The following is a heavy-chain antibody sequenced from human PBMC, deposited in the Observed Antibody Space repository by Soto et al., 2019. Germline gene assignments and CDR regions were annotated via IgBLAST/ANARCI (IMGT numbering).Heavy chain of an antibody. V-gene: IGHV3-23*01. J-gene: IGHJ4*02. CDR3: SQAISMERHIDY. D-gene: IGHD1-26*01. Sequence: GGSLGLSCAASGFTLRQYAMGGVRQAPGKGLEWVSTISSTADGTDYADCVKCRVTISIDNSKNTLYLQMNSLRAEDTAVYYCSQAISMERHIDYWGQGTLVTVSS. CDR2: ISSTADGT. CDR1: GFTLRQYA.